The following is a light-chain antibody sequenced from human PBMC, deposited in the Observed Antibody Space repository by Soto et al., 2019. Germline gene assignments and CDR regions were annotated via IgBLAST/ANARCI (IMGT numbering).Light chain of an antibody. J-gene: IGKJ1*01. V-gene: IGKV3-15*01. Sequence: EIVMTQSPATLSVSPGERATLSCRASQSVSTNVAWYQQKPGQAPRLLFSHASTRATDVPARFSGSGSGTEFALTISSLQSEDFAVYYCQQHSTWPRTFGQGTKVEIK. CDR1: QSVSTN. CDR3: QQHSTWPRT. CDR2: HAS.